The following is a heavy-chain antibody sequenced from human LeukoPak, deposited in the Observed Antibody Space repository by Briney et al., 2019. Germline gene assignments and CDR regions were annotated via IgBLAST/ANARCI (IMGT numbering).Heavy chain of an antibody. J-gene: IGHJ6*02. V-gene: IGHV3-23*01. CDR1: GFTFSSYA. CDR2: ISGSGGST. Sequence: GGSLRLSCAASGFTFSSYAMSWVRQAPGKGLEWVSAISGSGGSTYYADSVKGRFTISRDNSKSTLYLRMNSLRAEDTAVYYCAKGTYGDYRTDYAMDVWGQGATVTVSS. CDR3: AKGTYGDYRTDYAMDV. D-gene: IGHD4-17*01.